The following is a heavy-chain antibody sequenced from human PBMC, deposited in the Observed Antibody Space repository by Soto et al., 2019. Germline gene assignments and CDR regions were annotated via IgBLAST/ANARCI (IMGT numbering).Heavy chain of an antibody. Sequence: EVQLLESGGGLVQPGGSLRLSCAASGFTFSSYAMSWVRQAPGKGLEWVSAICGSGDSTYYADSVKGRFTISRDNSKNTLYLQMNSLRAEDTAVYYCAKGVLGYCTSTSCHAYWFDPWGQGTLVTVSS. CDR2: ICGSGDST. J-gene: IGHJ5*02. V-gene: IGHV3-23*01. CDR3: AKGVLGYCTSTSCHAYWFDP. CDR1: GFTFSSYA. D-gene: IGHD2-2*01.